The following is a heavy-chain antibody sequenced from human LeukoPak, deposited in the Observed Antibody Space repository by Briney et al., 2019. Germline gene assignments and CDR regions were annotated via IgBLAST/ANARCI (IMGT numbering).Heavy chain of an antibody. J-gene: IGHJ4*02. D-gene: IGHD3-9*01. Sequence: GGSLRLSCTACGFTFSNYAMSWVRQAPGKGLEWVSTISGSDGSTYYADSVKGRFTISRDNSKNTLYLQMNSLRAEDTAVYYCARSLRYFDWLLTDFWGQGTLVTVSS. CDR1: GFTFSNYA. CDR3: ARSLRYFDWLLTDF. V-gene: IGHV3-23*01. CDR2: ISGSDGST.